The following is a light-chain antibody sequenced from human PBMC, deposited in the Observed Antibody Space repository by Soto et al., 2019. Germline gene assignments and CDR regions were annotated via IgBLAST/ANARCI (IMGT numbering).Light chain of an antibody. CDR1: SSDVGGYNY. V-gene: IGLV2-8*01. CDR2: EVT. J-gene: IGLJ3*02. Sequence: SALTKPPSASGSPGQSVTISCTGTSSDVGGYNYVSWYQQYPGRAPKLMIYEVTKRPSGVPDRFSGSKSGNTASLTVSGLQAEDEADYYCSSYAASNNFYFVFGGGTKVTVL. CDR3: SSYAASNNFYFV.